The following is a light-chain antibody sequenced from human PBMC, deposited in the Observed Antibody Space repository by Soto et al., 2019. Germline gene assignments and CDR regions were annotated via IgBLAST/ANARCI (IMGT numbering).Light chain of an antibody. Sequence: DIQMTQSPSSLSASVGDRVTITCRASQSISTYLNWYQQKPGKAPKLLIYAASSLQSGVSSRFSGSGSGTDFTLTISSPQPEDFATYYCQQSYRTPYTFGQGTKLEIK. CDR1: QSISTY. CDR3: QQSYRTPYT. V-gene: IGKV1-39*01. CDR2: AAS. J-gene: IGKJ2*01.